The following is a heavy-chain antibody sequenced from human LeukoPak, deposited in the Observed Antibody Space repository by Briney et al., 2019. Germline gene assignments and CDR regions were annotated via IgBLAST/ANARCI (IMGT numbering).Heavy chain of an antibody. CDR3: ARDLIAAAGAFDY. Sequence: GGSLRLSCAASGFTFSSYAMSWVRQAPGKGLEWASAISGSGGSTYYADSVRGRFTISRDNAKNSLYLQMNSLRAEDTAVYYCARDLIAAAGAFDYWGQGTLVTVSS. V-gene: IGHV3-23*01. D-gene: IGHD6-13*01. J-gene: IGHJ4*02. CDR1: GFTFSSYA. CDR2: ISGSGGST.